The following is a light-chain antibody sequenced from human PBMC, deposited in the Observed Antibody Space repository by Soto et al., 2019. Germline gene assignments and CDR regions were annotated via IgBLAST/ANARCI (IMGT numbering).Light chain of an antibody. Sequence: QSALTQPASVSGSPGQSITISCTGTSSDVGKYNLVSWYQQHPGKAPKVMILQGYKRPSGVSNRFSGSKFGSTASLTISGLQAEDEAEYYCCAYAATYTYVFGTGTKVTAL. CDR2: QGY. J-gene: IGLJ1*01. CDR3: CAYAATYTYV. CDR1: SSDVGKYNL. V-gene: IGLV2-23*01.